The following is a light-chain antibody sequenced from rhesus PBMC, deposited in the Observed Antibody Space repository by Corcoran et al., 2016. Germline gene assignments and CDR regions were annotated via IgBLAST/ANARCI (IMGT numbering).Light chain of an antibody. J-gene: IGKJ3*01. CDR2: DAS. CDR3: QKRNTFPFT. CDR1: QGISSY. Sequence: DIQLTQSPSSLSASVGDRVTITCRASQGISSYLAWYQQKSGKAPKLLLFDASSLKSGVPSRFSGSGSGIEFTLTISRLKPEDFATYYCQKRNTFPFTFGPGTKLDIK. V-gene: IGKV1-38*01.